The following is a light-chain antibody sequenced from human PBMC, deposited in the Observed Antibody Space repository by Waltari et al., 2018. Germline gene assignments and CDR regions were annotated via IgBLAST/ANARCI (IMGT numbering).Light chain of an antibody. J-gene: IGKJ1*01. CDR2: GAS. CDR3: LQYNTWVRT. Sequence: ETVMTQSPVTLSVSPGERAILSCRASQSVATKLAWYQQKPGQAPSLLIYGASTRATGIPARFSGSGSGKEFTLTISSLQSEDFAVYDCLQYNTWVRTFGQGTKVEIK. CDR1: QSVATK. V-gene: IGKV3-15*01.